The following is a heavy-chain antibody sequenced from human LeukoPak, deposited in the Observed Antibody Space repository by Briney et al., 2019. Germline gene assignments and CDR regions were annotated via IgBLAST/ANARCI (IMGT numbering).Heavy chain of an antibody. Sequence: ASVKVSCKASGGTFSSYAISWVRQAPGQGLEWMGRIIPIFGTANYAQKSQGRVTMTRNTSISTAYMELSSLRSEDTAVYYCARVRSGSYYDFDYWGQGTLVTVSS. CDR3: ARVRSGSYYDFDY. CDR1: GGTFSSYA. J-gene: IGHJ4*02. V-gene: IGHV1-69*05. D-gene: IGHD1-26*01. CDR2: IIPIFGTA.